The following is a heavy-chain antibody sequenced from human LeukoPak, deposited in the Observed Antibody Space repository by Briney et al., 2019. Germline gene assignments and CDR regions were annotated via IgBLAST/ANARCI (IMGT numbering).Heavy chain of an antibody. J-gene: IGHJ4*02. CDR3: ARDSGDIVVVVAATHFDY. CDR2: IVVGSGNT. V-gene: IGHV1-58*02. Sequence: GASVKVSCKASGFTFTSSAMQWVRQARGQRLEWIGWIVVGSGNTSYAQKFQGRVTMTRDMSTSTVYMELSSLRSEDTAVYYCARDSGDIVVVVAATHFDYWGQGTLVTVSS. CDR1: GFTFTSSA. D-gene: IGHD2-15*01.